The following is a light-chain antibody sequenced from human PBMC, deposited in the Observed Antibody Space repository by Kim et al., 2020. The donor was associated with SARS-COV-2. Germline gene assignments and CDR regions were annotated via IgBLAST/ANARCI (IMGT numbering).Light chain of an antibody. CDR1: SLRSFY. J-gene: IGLJ2*01. CDR2: GKD. Sequence: SSELTQDPAVSVALGQTVRITCQGDSLRSFYASWYQQKPGQAPVLVIYGKDNRPSGIPDRFSGSSSGNTASLAITGAQAEDEADYYCNSRDNSGNHLTVFGGGTQLTVL. V-gene: IGLV3-19*01. CDR3: NSRDNSGNHLTV.